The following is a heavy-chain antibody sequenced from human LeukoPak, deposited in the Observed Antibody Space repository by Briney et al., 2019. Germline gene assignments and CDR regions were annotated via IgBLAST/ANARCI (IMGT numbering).Heavy chain of an antibody. CDR2: IYHSGST. V-gene: IGHV4-38-2*01. CDR3: ARAVRRGRFLEDRRRFDP. J-gene: IGHJ5*02. D-gene: IGHD3-3*01. CDR1: GYSISSGYY. Sequence: PSETLSLTCAVSGYSISSGYYWGWIRQPPGKGLEWIGSIYHSGSTYYNPSLKSRVTISVDTSKNQFSLKLSSVTAADTAVYYCARAVRRGRFLEDRRRFDPWGQGTLVTVSS.